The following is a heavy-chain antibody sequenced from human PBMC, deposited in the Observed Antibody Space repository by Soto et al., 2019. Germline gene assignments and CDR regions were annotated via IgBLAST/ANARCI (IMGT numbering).Heavy chain of an antibody. D-gene: IGHD1-26*01. V-gene: IGHV4-59*08. CDR1: YGYIISLS. Sequence: SQTHPDRNTVSYGYIISLSCRRIMQPTEKGLEWIGYIYYSGTTDYSPSLKSRVTISVDTSKNQFSLKLSSVTAADSAIYYCARQSGGYYYYGMDVWGQGTTVTVSS. J-gene: IGHJ6*02. CDR2: IYYSGTT. CDR3: ARQSGGYYYYGMDV.